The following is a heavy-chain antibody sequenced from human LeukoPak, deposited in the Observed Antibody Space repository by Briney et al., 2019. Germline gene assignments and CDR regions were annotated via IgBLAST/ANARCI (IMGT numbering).Heavy chain of an antibody. Sequence: GGSLRLSCAASGFTFSSYAMSWVRQAPGKGLEWVAVISYDGSNKYYADSVKGRFTISRDNSKNTLYLQMNSLRAEDTAVYYCAKDLSYGGEGGGNYWGQGTLVTVSS. CDR1: GFTFSSYA. CDR2: ISYDGSNK. CDR3: AKDLSYGGEGGGNY. D-gene: IGHD2-21*01. V-gene: IGHV3-30*18. J-gene: IGHJ4*02.